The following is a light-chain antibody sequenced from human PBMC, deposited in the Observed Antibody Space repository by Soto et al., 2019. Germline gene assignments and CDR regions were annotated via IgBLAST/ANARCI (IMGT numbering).Light chain of an antibody. CDR1: ISNIGSNY. V-gene: IGLV1-47*01. CDR2: RND. J-gene: IGLJ3*02. CDR3: AAWDDNLTGVL. Sequence: QSVLTQPPSASGTPGQRVTISCSGGISNIGSNYVYWYQQVPGMAPKILMYRNDQRPSWVSDRFSGSRSGTSASLAITGLRSEDEADYYCAAWDDNLTGVLFGGGTKLTVL.